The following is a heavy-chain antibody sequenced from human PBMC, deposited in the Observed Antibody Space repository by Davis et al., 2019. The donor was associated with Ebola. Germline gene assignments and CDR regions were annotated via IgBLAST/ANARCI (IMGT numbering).Heavy chain of an antibody. CDR3: AKGISPDTAMDY. J-gene: IGHJ4*02. D-gene: IGHD5-18*01. CDR1: GFTFSNYG. V-gene: IGHV3-30*18. CDR2: ISYDGSNR. Sequence: GESLKISCAASGFTFSNYGMHWVRQAPGKGLEWVAVISYDGSNRYYADSVKGRFTISRDNSKNTLYLQMGSLRAEDTAVYYCAKGISPDTAMDYWGQGALVTVSS.